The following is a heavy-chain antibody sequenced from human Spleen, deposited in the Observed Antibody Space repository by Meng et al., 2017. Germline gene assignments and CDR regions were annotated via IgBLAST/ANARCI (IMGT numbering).Heavy chain of an antibody. J-gene: IGHJ6*02. Sequence: GGSLRLSCAASGFTVSTNYMSWVRQAPGKGLEWVSIIFSGGSTYYADSVKGRFTISRDNSKNTLYLQMNSLRGDDTAVYYCTRNTGENYAVHYHAMGVWGRGTTVTVSS. CDR1: GFTVSTNY. CDR3: TRNTGENYAVHYHAMGV. D-gene: IGHD3-16*01. V-gene: IGHV3-66*02. CDR2: IFSGGST.